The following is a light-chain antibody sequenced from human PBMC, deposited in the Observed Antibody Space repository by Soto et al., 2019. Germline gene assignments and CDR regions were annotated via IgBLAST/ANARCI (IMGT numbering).Light chain of an antibody. CDR2: EVT. V-gene: IGLV2-14*01. Sequence: QSALTQPASVSGSPGQTITISCTGTSSDIGGYNAVSWYQHHPGKAPKLIIYEVTHRPSGVSDRFSASKSGNTASLTISGLQAEDEADYYCNSFRVSHLYVFGTGTKAHRP. CDR1: SSDIGGYNA. J-gene: IGLJ1*01. CDR3: NSFRVSHLYV.